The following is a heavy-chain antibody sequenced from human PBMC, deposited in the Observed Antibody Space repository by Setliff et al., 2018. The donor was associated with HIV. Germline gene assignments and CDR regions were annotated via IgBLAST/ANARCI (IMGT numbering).Heavy chain of an antibody. J-gene: IGHJ6*03. D-gene: IGHD3-16*02. CDR3: VRGGQYYRSTYYYYYMDV. CDR1: GGTFSSYG. CDR2: ITPISGTA. Sequence: SVKVSCKASGGTFSSYGISWVRQAPGQGLEWMGGITPISGTANYAQKFQGRVTIAADEFTSTAYMELSSLRSEDTAVYYCVRGGQYYRSTYYYYYMDVWGKGSTVTVSS. V-gene: IGHV1-69*13.